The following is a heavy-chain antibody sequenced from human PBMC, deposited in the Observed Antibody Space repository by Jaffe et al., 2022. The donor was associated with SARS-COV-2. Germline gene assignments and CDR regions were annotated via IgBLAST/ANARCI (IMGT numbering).Heavy chain of an antibody. Sequence: EVQLLESGGGLVQPGGSLRLSCAASGFTFSSYAMSWVRQAPGKGLEWVSAISGSGGSTYYADSVKGRFTISRDNSKNTLYLQMNSLRAEDTAVYYCAKTAPSSSWYLGGGFMDVWGQGTTVTVSS. CDR1: GFTFSSYA. J-gene: IGHJ6*02. V-gene: IGHV3-23*01. D-gene: IGHD6-13*01. CDR2: ISGSGGST. CDR3: AKTAPSSSWYLGGGFMDV.